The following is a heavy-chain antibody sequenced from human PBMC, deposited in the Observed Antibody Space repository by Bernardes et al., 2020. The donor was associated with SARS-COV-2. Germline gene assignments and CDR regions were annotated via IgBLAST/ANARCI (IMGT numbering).Heavy chain of an antibody. J-gene: IGHJ4*02. V-gene: IGHV3-48*03. CDR1: GFNLSSYA. Sequence: GGSLRLSCVTSGFNLSSYAMTWVRQAPGKGLEWVSYSSISGFNSDYADSVKGRFTVSRDNAKNSLYLEMNSLRPEDTGVYYCARGHGCDYWGQGTLVTVSS. D-gene: IGHD4-17*01. CDR2: SSISGFNS. CDR3: ARGHGCDY.